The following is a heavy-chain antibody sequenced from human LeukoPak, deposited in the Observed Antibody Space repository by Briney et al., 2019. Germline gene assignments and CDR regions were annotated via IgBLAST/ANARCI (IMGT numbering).Heavy chain of an antibody. CDR3: MRDFGGD. CDR1: GFTFSDFW. V-gene: IGHV3-7*01. CDR2: IKEDGSVK. Sequence: GGSLRLSCEASGFTFSDFWMSWVRQAPGKGLEWVANIKEDGSVKNYVDSVEGRFTISRDNTKNSPYLQMNSLRAEDTAVYSCMRDFGGDWGQGTLVTVSS. J-gene: IGHJ4*02. D-gene: IGHD3-10*01.